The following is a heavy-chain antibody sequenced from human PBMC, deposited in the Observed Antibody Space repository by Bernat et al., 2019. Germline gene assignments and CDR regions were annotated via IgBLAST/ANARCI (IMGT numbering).Heavy chain of an antibody. CDR2: IRNKANSYIT. V-gene: IGHV3-72*01. J-gene: IGHJ4*02. Sequence: EVQLVESGGGLVQPGGSLRLSCGASGFTFSGHYMDWVRQAPGKGLEWVGRIRNKANSYITEYAESVKGRFIISRDDSKNSLYLQMNSLKTEDTAVYFCVRVALLGAYEGRPFDYWGQGTLVTVSS. CDR1: GFTFSGHY. CDR3: VRVALLGAYEGRPFDY. D-gene: IGHD5-12*01.